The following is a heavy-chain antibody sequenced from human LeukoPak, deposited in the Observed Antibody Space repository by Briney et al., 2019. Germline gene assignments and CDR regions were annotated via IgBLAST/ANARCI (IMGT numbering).Heavy chain of an antibody. CDR1: GYTFTSYG. V-gene: IGHV1-18*01. CDR3: ASRLLWFGELFHDY. Sequence: ASVKVSCKASGYTFTSYGISWVRQAPGQGLEWMGWISAYNGNTNYAQKLQGRVTMTTDTSTSTAYMELRSLRSDDTAVYYCASRLLWFGELFHDYWGQGTLVTVSS. D-gene: IGHD3-10*01. CDR2: ISAYNGNT. J-gene: IGHJ4*02.